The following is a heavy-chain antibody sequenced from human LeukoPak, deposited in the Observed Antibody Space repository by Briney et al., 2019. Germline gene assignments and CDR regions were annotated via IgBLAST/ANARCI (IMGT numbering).Heavy chain of an antibody. CDR3: TTDTWYSAGH. J-gene: IGHJ4*02. Sequence: GGSLRLSCKASGFIFSGSWMAWIRQAPGKGLEWVAIIKKDGSEKYYVDSMKGRFTIPRDNAKNSLFLQMNSLRAEDTAIYYCTTDTWYSAGHWGQGTLVTVSS. CDR2: IKKDGSEK. D-gene: IGHD2-15*01. CDR1: GFIFSGSW. V-gene: IGHV3-7*03.